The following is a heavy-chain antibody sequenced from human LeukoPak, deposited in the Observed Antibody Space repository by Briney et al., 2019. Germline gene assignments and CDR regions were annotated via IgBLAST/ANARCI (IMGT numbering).Heavy chain of an antibody. D-gene: IGHD3-22*01. V-gene: IGHV3-69-1*01. CDR3: ARNPDRNYYYYYGMDV. CDR2: IGSDNKP. CDR1: GFAFSAYA. J-gene: IGHJ6*02. Sequence: GGSLRLSCEASGFAFSAYAMTWVRQAPGKGLEWVSSIGSDNKPHYSESVKGRFAISRDNAKNTLYLQMNSLRAEDTAVYYCARNPDRNYYYYYGMDVWGQGTTVTVSS.